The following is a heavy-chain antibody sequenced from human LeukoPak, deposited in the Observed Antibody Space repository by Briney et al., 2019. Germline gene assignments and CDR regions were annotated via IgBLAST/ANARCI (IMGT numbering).Heavy chain of an antibody. D-gene: IGHD5-12*01. J-gene: IGHJ4*02. CDR3: AREKYRSGFDY. V-gene: IGHV1-18*01. CDR2: IIGYHRHS. Sequence: IIGYHRHSSYLQKFHGTVTITTDTSTTKDYMELRSLRSDDTAVYYCAREKYRSGFDYWGQGTPVTVSS.